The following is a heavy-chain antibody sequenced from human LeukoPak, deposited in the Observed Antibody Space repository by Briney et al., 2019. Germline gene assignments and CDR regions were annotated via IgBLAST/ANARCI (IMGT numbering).Heavy chain of an antibody. D-gene: IGHD3-16*02. V-gene: IGHV4-59*01. J-gene: IGHJ3*01. CDR1: SGSISTSF. CDR2: IYNSGST. Sequence: SETLSLTCTVYSGSISTSFWNWIRQPPGKGLEWIGYIYNSGSTSYNPSLESQVTISVDTSKNQFSLKLSSVTAADTAVYYCASHISYAFDFWGEGTTVTVSS. CDR3: ASHISYAFDF.